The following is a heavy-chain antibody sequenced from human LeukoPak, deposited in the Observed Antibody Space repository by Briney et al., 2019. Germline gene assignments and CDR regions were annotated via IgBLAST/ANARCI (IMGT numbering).Heavy chain of an antibody. CDR3: ARERDGNMVSPFDH. D-gene: IGHD5/OR15-5a*01. CDR1: GYTFTGHY. V-gene: IGHV1-2*02. Sequence: ASVKVSCKASGYTFTGHYMNWVRHGPGQRLEWMGWINPVSGETHFAQKFQGRVTMTRDTSITTAYMELWGLRSDDTAVYFCARERDGNMVSPFDHWGQGTLVTVSS. CDR2: INPVSGET. J-gene: IGHJ4*02.